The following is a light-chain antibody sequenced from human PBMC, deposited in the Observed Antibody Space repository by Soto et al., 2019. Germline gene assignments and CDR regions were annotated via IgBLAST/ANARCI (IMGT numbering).Light chain of an antibody. CDR1: QSIRSGR. CDR3: QEYHGSPVT. V-gene: IGKV3-20*01. CDR2: DAS. J-gene: IGKJ5*01. Sequence: EIVLTQSPDTLTLSPGERATLSCRASQSIRSGRLAWYQQKPGQVPRLVIFDASNRASGTPERFTGSGSGTDFTLTIARLESEDFAVYYCQEYHGSPVTFGLGTRLEIK.